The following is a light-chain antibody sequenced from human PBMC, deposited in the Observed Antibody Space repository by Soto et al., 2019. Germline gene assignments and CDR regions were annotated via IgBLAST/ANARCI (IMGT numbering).Light chain of an antibody. V-gene: IGKV4-1*01. CDR2: WAS. CDR3: QQYYRTPWT. CDR1: QSVLCSSNNKNY. Sequence: DIGMIQPPDSLAGSLVERATINCKSSQSVLCSSNNKNYLAWYQQKPGQPPKLLIYWASTRATGVPARFSGSGSGTDFTLTISSLEAEDFAVYYCQQYYRTPWTFGQGTKVDI. J-gene: IGKJ1*01.